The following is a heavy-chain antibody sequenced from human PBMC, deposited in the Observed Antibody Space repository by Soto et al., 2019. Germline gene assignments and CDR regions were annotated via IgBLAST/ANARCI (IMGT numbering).Heavy chain of an antibody. D-gene: IGHD3-9*01. V-gene: IGHV1-3*01. J-gene: IGHJ4*02. CDR1: GYTFTSYA. CDR2: INAGNGNT. CDR3: ARGDRIRYFGWLTGFDY. Sequence: QVQLVQSGAEVKKPGASVKVSCKASGYTFTSYAMHWVRQAPGQRLEWMGWINAGNGNTKYSQKFQGRVTITRDTSARPAYMELSSLRSEDTAVYYCARGDRIRYFGWLTGFDYWGQGTLVTVSS.